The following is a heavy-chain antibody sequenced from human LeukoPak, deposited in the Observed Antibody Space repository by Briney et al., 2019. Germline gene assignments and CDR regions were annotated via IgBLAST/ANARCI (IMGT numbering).Heavy chain of an antibody. J-gene: IGHJ4*02. CDR1: GFTFSSYG. CDR3: AKNGEQLVFDY. CDR2: ISYDGSNK. Sequence: GGSLRLSCAASGFTFSSYGMHWVRQAPGKGLEWVAVISYDGSNKYYADSVKGRFTISRDNSKNTLYPQMNSLRAEDTAVYYCAKNGEQLVFDYWGQGTLVTVSS. D-gene: IGHD6-13*01. V-gene: IGHV3-30*18.